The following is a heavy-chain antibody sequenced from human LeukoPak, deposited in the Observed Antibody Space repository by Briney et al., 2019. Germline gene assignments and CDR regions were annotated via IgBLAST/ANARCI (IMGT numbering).Heavy chain of an antibody. CDR1: GFTFSSYS. CDR2: ISSSSSYI. Sequence: GGSLRLSRAASGFTFSSYSMNWVRQAPGKGLEWVSSISSSSSYIYYADSVKGRFTISRDNAKNSLYLQMNSLRSEDTAVYYCARDRDDFWSGYMNWFDPWGQGTLVTVSS. J-gene: IGHJ5*02. D-gene: IGHD3-3*01. V-gene: IGHV3-21*01. CDR3: ARDRDDFWSGYMNWFDP.